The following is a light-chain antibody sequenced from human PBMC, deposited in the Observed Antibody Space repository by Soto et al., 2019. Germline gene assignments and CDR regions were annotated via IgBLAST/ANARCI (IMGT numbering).Light chain of an antibody. Sequence: QSALTQPPSVSGAPGQRVTISCTGTSSNIGAGYDVHWYQHLPGRAPKLLLYGNNRPSGVPDRFSGSKSGTSASLAITGLQAEDEADYYCQSYDSLSAYVFGTGTKLTVL. V-gene: IGLV1-40*01. J-gene: IGLJ1*01. CDR1: SSNIGAGYD. CDR2: GN. CDR3: QSYDSLSAYV.